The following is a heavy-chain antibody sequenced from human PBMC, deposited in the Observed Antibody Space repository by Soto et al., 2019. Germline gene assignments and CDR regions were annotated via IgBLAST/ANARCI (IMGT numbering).Heavy chain of an antibody. D-gene: IGHD3-3*01. Sequence: GGSLRLSCAASGFTFSSYGMHWVRQAPGKGLEWVAVISYDGSNKYYADSVKGRFTISRDNSKNTLYLQMNSLRAEDTAVYYCAKIRFLEWYPVLYYFDYWGQGTLVTVSS. V-gene: IGHV3-30*18. CDR1: GFTFSSYG. CDR3: AKIRFLEWYPVLYYFDY. J-gene: IGHJ4*02. CDR2: ISYDGSNK.